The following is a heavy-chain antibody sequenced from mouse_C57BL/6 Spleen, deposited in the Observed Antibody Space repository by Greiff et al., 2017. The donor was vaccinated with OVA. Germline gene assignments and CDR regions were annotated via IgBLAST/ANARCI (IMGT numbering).Heavy chain of an antibody. CDR3: ARPLSAVDYAMDY. D-gene: IGHD6-2*01. Sequence: VQLQQSGPELVKPGASVKLSCKASGYTFTSYDINWVKQRPGQGLEWIGWIYPGGGSTKYNEKFKGKATLTVDTSSSTAYMELHSLTSEDSEVYVCARPLSAVDYAMDYWGQGTSVTVSS. J-gene: IGHJ4*01. CDR2: IYPGGGST. V-gene: IGHV1-85*01. CDR1: GYTFTSYD.